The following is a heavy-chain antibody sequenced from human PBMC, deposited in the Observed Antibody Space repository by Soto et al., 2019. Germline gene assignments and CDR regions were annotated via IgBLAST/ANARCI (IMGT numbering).Heavy chain of an antibody. D-gene: IGHD1-26*01. CDR2: IYWDGDK. CDR1: GFSLSTNGVG. CDR3: ARRRDGTYALDY. J-gene: IGHJ4*02. Sequence: QITLKESGPTLVKPTQTLTLTRTFSGFSLSTNGVGVGWIRQPPGKALEWLALIYWDGDKRYSPSLRSRLTLTKDTSKNQVVLTMTNMDPVDTATYYCARRRDGTYALDYWGQGTLVTVAS. V-gene: IGHV2-5*02.